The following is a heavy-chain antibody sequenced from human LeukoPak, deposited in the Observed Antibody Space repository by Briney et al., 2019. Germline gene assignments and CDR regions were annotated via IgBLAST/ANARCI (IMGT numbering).Heavy chain of an antibody. V-gene: IGHV4-59*01. CDR3: ARDLKLDGSSGYYAFDI. CDR2: DYYSGSS. Sequence: SETLFLTCTVSGGSITDYYWGWIRQPPGKGLGWIGYDYYSGSSNYNPSLKSRVTISVDTSKNQFSLKMSSVTAADTAVYYCARDLKLDGSSGYYAFDIWGQGTMVTVSS. CDR1: GGSITDYY. J-gene: IGHJ3*02. D-gene: IGHD3-22*01.